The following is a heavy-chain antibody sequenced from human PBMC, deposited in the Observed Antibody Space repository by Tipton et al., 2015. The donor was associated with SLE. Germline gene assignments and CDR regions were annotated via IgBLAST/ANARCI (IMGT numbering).Heavy chain of an antibody. Sequence: TLSLTCAVSPGSISGSYWWSWVRQSPAKGLEWIGKIFHSGYPNYNPSLKSRVTISVDTSKNQFSLKLSSVTAADTAVYYCARQGPIAAARGNWFDPWGQGTLVTVSS. CDR3: ARQGPIAAARGNWFDP. CDR2: IFHSGYP. J-gene: IGHJ5*02. V-gene: IGHV4-4*02. D-gene: IGHD6-13*01. CDR1: PGSISGSYW.